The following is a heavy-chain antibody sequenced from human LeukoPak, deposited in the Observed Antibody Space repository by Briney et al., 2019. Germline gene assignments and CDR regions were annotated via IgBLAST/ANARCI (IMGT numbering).Heavy chain of an antibody. CDR3: ARDYSGYYYFDY. Sequence: ASVKVSCKASGYTFSSYGISWVRQAPGQGLERMGWISAYNGNTNYAQKLQGRVTMTTDTSTSTAYMELRSLRSDDTAVYYCARDYSGYYYFDYWGQGTLVTVSS. CDR1: GYTFSSYG. CDR2: ISAYNGNT. V-gene: IGHV1-18*01. J-gene: IGHJ4*02. D-gene: IGHD3-22*01.